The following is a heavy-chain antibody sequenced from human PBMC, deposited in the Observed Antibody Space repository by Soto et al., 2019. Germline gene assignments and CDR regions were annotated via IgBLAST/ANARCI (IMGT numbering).Heavy chain of an antibody. CDR1: GGTFSSYA. CDR3: ASSGMIVVVSHFDY. Sequence: SVKVSCKASGGTFSSYAISWVRQAPGQGLEWMGGIIPIFGTANYAQKFQGRVTITADESTSTAYMELSSLRSEDTAVYYCASSGMIVVVSHFDYWGQGTLVTVSS. CDR2: IIPIFGTA. D-gene: IGHD3-22*01. V-gene: IGHV1-69*13. J-gene: IGHJ4*02.